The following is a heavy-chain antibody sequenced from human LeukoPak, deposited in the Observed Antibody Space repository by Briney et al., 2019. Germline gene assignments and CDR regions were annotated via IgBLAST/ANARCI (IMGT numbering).Heavy chain of an antibody. V-gene: IGHV3-23*01. CDR2: ISGSGGST. J-gene: IGHJ5*02. CDR1: GFTFSSNA. D-gene: IGHD6-19*01. CDR3: AKASGYSSGWYWFDP. Sequence: PGGSLRLSCAASGFTFSSNAMSWVRQAPGKGLEWVSAISGSGGSTYYADSVKGRFTISRDNSKNTLYLQMNSLRAEDTAVYYCAKASGYSSGWYWFDPWGQGTLVTVSS.